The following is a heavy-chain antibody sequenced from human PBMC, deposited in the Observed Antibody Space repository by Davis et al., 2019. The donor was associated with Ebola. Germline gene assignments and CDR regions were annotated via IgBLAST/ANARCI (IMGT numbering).Heavy chain of an antibody. CDR1: GDPLGDDY. D-gene: IGHD3-22*01. Sequence: SETLSLTCTASGDPLGDDYCCWIRQSPEKGLEWIGYIYYRGHSNYNPSLKSRVTMSVDNSTHQFSLQLSSVTAADTAVYYCAREDRQYYYDSSGYYTLYYFDYWGQGTLVTVSS. V-gene: IGHV4-59*12. CDR2: IYYRGHS. J-gene: IGHJ4*02. CDR3: AREDRQYYYDSSGYYTLYYFDY.